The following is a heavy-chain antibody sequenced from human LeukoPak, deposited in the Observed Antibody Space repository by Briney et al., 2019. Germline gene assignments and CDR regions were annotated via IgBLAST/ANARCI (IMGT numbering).Heavy chain of an antibody. J-gene: IGHJ4*02. D-gene: IGHD6-19*01. V-gene: IGHV1-69*04. Sequence: ASVKVSCKASGGTFSSYAISWVRQAPGQGLEWMGRIIPILGIANYAQKFQGRVTITADKSTSTAYMELSSLRSEDTAVYYCAPITGGYSSGYWGQGTLVTVSS. CDR3: APITGGYSSGY. CDR2: IIPILGIA. CDR1: GGTFSSYA.